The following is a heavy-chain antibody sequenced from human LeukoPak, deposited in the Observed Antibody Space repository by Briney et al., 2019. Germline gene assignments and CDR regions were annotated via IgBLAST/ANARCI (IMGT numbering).Heavy chain of an antibody. D-gene: IGHD3-3*01. Sequence: GGSLRLSCEASGFTFSSYAMSWVRQAPGKGLEWVSAISGSGGSTYYADSVKGRFTISRDNSKNTLYLQMNSLKAEDTAVYYCAKSYPTTYYDFWSGNDNWFDPWGQGTLVTVSS. J-gene: IGHJ5*02. CDR2: ISGSGGST. V-gene: IGHV3-23*01. CDR1: GFTFSSYA. CDR3: AKSYPTTYYDFWSGNDNWFDP.